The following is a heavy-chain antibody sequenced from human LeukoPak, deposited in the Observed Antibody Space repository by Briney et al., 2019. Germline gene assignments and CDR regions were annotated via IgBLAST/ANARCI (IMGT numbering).Heavy chain of an antibody. J-gene: IGHJ4*02. CDR3: ARAVVVDRLIDY. Sequence: SETLSLTCAVYGGSFRGYYWSWIRQPPGKGLEWIGEINHSGSTNYNPSLKSRVTISVDTSKTQFSLKLSSVTAADTAVYYCARAVVVDRLIDYWGQGTLVTVSS. CDR2: INHSGST. CDR1: GGSFRGYY. V-gene: IGHV4-34*01. D-gene: IGHD2-15*01.